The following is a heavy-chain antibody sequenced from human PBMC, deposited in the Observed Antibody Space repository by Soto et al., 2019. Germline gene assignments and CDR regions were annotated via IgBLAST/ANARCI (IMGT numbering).Heavy chain of an antibody. CDR1: GFTFSSYW. CDR3: ARDDSGSYYWVSYGVDV. CDR2: INSDGSST. J-gene: IGHJ6*02. D-gene: IGHD1-26*01. V-gene: IGHV3-74*01. Sequence: EVQLVESGGGLVQPGGSLRLSCAASGFTFSSYWMHWVRQAPGKGLVWVSRINSDGSSTSYADSVKGRFTISRDNAKNTLYLQMNRLRAEDTAVYYSARDDSGSYYWVSYGVDVWGQGTTVTVSS.